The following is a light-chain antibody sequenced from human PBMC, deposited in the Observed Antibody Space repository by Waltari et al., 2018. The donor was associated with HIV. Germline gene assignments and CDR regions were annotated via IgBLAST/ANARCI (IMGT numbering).Light chain of an antibody. CDR1: SSDVGAYNY. Sequence: QSALTQPPSASGSPGQSVTISCTGTSSDVGAYNYVSWFQQTPGKAPKLMIYAVTNRPEGVLDGFSGPKSGNTASLTFAGLQAEDEADYYCAAHAGSKDVFGGGTRLTVL. V-gene: IGLV2-8*01. CDR2: AVT. CDR3: AAHAGSKDV. J-gene: IGLJ2*01.